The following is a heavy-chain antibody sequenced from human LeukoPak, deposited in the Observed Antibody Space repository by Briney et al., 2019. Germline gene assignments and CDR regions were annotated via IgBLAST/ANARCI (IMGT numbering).Heavy chain of an antibody. V-gene: IGHV1-69*05. D-gene: IGHD5-24*01. CDR3: ARGDGYGYNWFDS. CDR1: GGTLSSYA. CDR2: IIPIFGTA. J-gene: IGHJ5*01. Sequence: SVKVSCXAFGGTLSSYAISWVRQAPGQGLEWMGRIIPIFGTANYAQRFQGRVTITTDESTSTAYMELNSLRSEDTAVYYCARGDGYGYNWFDSWGQGTLVTVSS.